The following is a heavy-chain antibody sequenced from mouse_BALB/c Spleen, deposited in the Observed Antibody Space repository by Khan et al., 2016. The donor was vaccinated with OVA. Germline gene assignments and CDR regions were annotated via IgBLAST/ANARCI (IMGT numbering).Heavy chain of an antibody. CDR2: IDPSSGDT. CDR1: GYTFTNYW. Sequence: QVQLQQSGPDLVRPGASVKMSCKASGYTFTNYWIHWVKQRPGQGLEWIGMIDPSSGDTILNKKFNDKATLNVDKSSNTAYMQLSSLTSEDSAVYSWARHDYGGFTYWGQGTLVTVSA. D-gene: IGHD2-4*01. CDR3: ARHDYGGFTY. J-gene: IGHJ3*01. V-gene: IGHV1-53*01.